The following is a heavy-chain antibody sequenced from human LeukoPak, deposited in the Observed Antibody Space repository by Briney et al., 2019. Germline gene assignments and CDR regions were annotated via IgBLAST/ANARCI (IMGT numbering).Heavy chain of an antibody. CDR3: ARLHDSVLTRFLYYFDY. CDR1: GGSISSYY. CDR2: VSYNGRP. D-gene: IGHD3-9*01. V-gene: IGHV4-59*01. J-gene: IGHJ4*02. Sequence: SETLSLTCNVSGGSISSYYWSWIRQPPGRGLEYIGYVSYNGRPNYNPSLQGRVTMSVDTSKNQLSLKLSSVTAADAAVYYCARLHDSVLTRFLYYFDYWGQGTLVTVSS.